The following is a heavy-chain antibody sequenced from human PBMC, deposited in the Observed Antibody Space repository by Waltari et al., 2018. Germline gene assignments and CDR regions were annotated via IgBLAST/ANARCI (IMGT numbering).Heavy chain of an antibody. CDR2: IKRKTDGGTT. CDR1: GFTFSNAW. V-gene: IGHV3-15*01. Sequence: EVQLVESGGGLVKPGGSLRLSCAASGFTFSNAWMSWVRQAPGKGLEWVGRIKRKTDGGTTDYAAPVKGRFTISRDDSKNTLYLQMNSLKTEDTAVYYCTTVDFHCTGGSCYYYYMDVWGKGTTVTVSS. D-gene: IGHD2-15*01. CDR3: TTVDFHCTGGSCYYYYMDV. J-gene: IGHJ6*03.